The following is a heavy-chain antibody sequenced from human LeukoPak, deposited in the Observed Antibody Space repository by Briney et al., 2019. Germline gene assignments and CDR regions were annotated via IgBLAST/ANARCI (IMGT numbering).Heavy chain of an antibody. V-gene: IGHV4-39*01. D-gene: IGHD4-17*01. CDR2: IYYSGST. CDR1: GGSISSSSYY. J-gene: IGHJ4*02. CDR3: ARHARLRTFDY. Sequence: SSETLSLTCTVSGGSISSSSYYWGWIRQPPGKGLEWIGSIYYSGSTYYNPSLKSRVTISVDTSKNQFSLKLSSVTAADTAVYYCARHARLRTFDYWGQGTLVTVSS.